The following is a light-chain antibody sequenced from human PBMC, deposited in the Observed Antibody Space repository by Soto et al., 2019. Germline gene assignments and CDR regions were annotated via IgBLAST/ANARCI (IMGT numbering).Light chain of an antibody. Sequence: DIPMTQSPSTLSASVGDRVTITCRASQSISSWLAWYQQKPGKAPKLLIYKASSLESGVPSRFSGSGSGTEFSLTISSLQPDDFATYYCQRYNSLYTFGQGTKLEIK. CDR2: KAS. V-gene: IGKV1-5*03. CDR1: QSISSW. J-gene: IGKJ2*01. CDR3: QRYNSLYT.